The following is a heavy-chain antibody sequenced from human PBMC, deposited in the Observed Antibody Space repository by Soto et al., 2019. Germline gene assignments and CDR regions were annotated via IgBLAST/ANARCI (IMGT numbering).Heavy chain of an antibody. CDR3: ARDVDRTSHLNWFEP. CDR1: GVSFRGYY. D-gene: IGHD5-12*01. Sequence: SETLSLTCAVYGVSFRGYYWSWIRQPPGKGLEWIGEINNSGSTNYNPSLKSRVTMSIDTSQEQFSLKLSSVTATDTAVYYCARDVDRTSHLNWFEPWGQGVMVTVSS. J-gene: IGHJ5*02. CDR2: INNSGST. V-gene: IGHV4-34*01.